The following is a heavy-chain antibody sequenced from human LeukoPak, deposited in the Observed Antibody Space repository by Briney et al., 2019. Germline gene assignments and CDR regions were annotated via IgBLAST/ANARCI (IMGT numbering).Heavy chain of an antibody. CDR3: ARREVVPAAGPKERDY. J-gene: IGHJ4*02. V-gene: IGHV1-69*13. D-gene: IGHD2-2*01. Sequence: GASVKVSCKASGGTFSSYAISWVRQAPGQGLEWMGGVIPIFGTANYAQKFQGRVTITADESTSTAYMELSSLRSEDTAVYYCARREVVPAAGPKERDYWGQGTLVTVSS. CDR1: GGTFSSYA. CDR2: VIPIFGTA.